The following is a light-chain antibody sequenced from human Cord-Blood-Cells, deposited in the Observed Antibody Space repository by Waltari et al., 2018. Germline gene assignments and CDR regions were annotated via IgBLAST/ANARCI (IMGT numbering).Light chain of an antibody. Sequence: EIVMTQSPATLSVSPGERATLSCRASQSGSSNLDWYQQKPGQAPRLLIYGASTRATGIPARFSGSGSGTEFTLTSSSLQYEDFADYYCQQYNNWPPWTFGQGTKVEIK. J-gene: IGKJ1*01. CDR3: QQYNNWPPWT. CDR1: QSGSSN. V-gene: IGKV3-15*01. CDR2: GAS.